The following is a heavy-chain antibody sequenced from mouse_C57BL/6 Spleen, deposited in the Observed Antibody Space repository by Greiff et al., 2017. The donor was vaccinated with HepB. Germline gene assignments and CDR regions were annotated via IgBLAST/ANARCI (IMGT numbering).Heavy chain of an antibody. CDR1: GFTFSDYG. CDR3: ARDGRYGSSSFAY. CDR2: ISSGSSTI. J-gene: IGHJ3*01. D-gene: IGHD1-1*01. Sequence: VQLQESGGGLVKPGGSLKLSCAASGFTFSDYGMHWVRQAPEKGLEWVAYISSGSSTIYYADTVKGRFTISRDNAKNTLFLQMTSLRSEDTAMYYCARDGRYGSSSFAYWGQGTLVTVSA. V-gene: IGHV5-17*01.